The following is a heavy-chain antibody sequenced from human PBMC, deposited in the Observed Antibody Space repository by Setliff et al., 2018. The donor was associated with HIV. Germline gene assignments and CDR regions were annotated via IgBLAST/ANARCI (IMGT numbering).Heavy chain of an antibody. V-gene: IGHV1-3*01. J-gene: IGHJ5*02. Sequence: ASVKVSCKASGYTLSTYALYWVRQAPGQRLEWMGWINSDNGNTKFSQKFQGRLTITADTTASTAYMVLSSLTSEDTAVYYCARGGAREYQLLYNYFDPCGQGTLVTVSS. CDR1: GYTLSTYA. CDR3: ARGGAREYQLLYNYFDP. D-gene: IGHD2-2*01. CDR2: INSDNGNT.